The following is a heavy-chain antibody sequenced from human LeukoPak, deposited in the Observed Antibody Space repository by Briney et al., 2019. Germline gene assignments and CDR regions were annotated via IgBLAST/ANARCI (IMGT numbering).Heavy chain of an antibody. CDR1: GGTFSSYA. CDR3: ARDLGDSYYYDSSGPSGVWYFDY. Sequence: SVRVSCKASGGTFSSYAISWVRQAPGRGLEWMGRIIPIFGTANYAQKFQGRVTITTDESTSTAYMELSSLRSEDTAVYYCARDLGDSYYYDSSGPSGVWYFDYWGQGTLVTVSS. D-gene: IGHD3-22*01. CDR2: IIPIFGTA. V-gene: IGHV1-69*05. J-gene: IGHJ4*02.